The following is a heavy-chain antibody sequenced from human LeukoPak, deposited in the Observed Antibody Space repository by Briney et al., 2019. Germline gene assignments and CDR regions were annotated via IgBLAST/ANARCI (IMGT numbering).Heavy chain of an antibody. CDR3: ARAAVAGRGDWFDP. J-gene: IGHJ5*02. CDR2: IYYSGST. V-gene: IGHV4-39*01. Sequence: SETLSLTCTVSGGSISSSSYYWGWIRQPPGKGLEWIGSIYYSGSTYYNPSLKSRVTISVDTSKNQFSLKLSSVTAADTAVYYCARAAVAGRGDWFDPWGQGTLVTVSS. CDR1: GGSISSSSYY. D-gene: IGHD6-19*01.